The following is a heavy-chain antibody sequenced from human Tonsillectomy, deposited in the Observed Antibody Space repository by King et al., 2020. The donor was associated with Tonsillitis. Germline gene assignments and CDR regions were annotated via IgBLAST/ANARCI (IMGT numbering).Heavy chain of an antibody. J-gene: IGHJ3*02. Sequence: QLVQSGGGVVQPGRSLRLSCAASGFTFSSYGIHWVRQAPGKGLEWVAVVSSDGRNKYYADSVKGRFTISRDNSKNTLYLQMNSLRAEDTAVYYCAKGNSGYDYAFDIWGQGTVVTVSS. CDR1: GFTFSSYG. V-gene: IGHV3-30*18. D-gene: IGHD5-12*01. CDR2: VSSDGRNK. CDR3: AKGNSGYDYAFDI.